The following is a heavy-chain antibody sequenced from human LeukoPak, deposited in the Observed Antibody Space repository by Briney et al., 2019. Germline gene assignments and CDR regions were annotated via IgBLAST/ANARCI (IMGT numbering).Heavy chain of an antibody. J-gene: IGHJ5*02. CDR2: ILRGGNYK. V-gene: IGHV3-33*01. CDR1: GFNFGTHA. D-gene: IGHD6-19*01. Sequence: GGSLRLSCSASGFNFGTHAMHWGRQAPGKGLEWVAMILRGGNYKFYAESVKGRFTISRDDFRSDLSLQMDSLRVEDTALYHCVIDPPDSGWAFWSWGQGALVTVSS. CDR3: VIDPPDSGWAFWS.